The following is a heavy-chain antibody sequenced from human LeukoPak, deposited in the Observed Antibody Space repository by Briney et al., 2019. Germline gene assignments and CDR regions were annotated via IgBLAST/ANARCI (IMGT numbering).Heavy chain of an antibody. J-gene: IGHJ3*02. CDR2: INPNSGGT. V-gene: IGHV1-2*02. CDR1: GYTFTVYY. D-gene: IGHD6-19*01. Sequence: ASVTVSYKASGYTFTVYYMHWVRQAPGQGLEWMGWINPNSGGTNYAQKFQGRVTMTRDTSISTAYMELSRLRSDDTAVYYCARDHEWLVDAFDIWGQGTMVTVSS. CDR3: ARDHEWLVDAFDI.